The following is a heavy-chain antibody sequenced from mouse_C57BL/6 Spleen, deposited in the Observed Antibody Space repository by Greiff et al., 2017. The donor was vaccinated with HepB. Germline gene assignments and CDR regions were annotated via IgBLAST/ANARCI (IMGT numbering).Heavy chain of an antibody. CDR2: IDPSDSYT. CDR3: ARLSSGYPDY. D-gene: IGHD3-2*02. V-gene: IGHV1-50*01. J-gene: IGHJ2*01. CDR1: GYTFTSYW. Sequence: QVQLQQPGAELVKPGASVKLSCKASGYTFTSYWMQWVKQRPGQGLEWIGEIDPSDSYTNYNQKFKGKATLTVDTSSSTAYMQLSSLTSEDSAVYYCARLSSGYPDYCGQGTTLTVSS.